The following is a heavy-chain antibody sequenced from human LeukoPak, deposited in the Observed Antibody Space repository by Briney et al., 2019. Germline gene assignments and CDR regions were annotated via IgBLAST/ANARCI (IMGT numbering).Heavy chain of an antibody. CDR1: GGSISSYY. V-gene: IGHV4-4*07. Sequence: SETLSLTCTVSGGSISSYYWSWIRLPAGKGLEWIGRIYTSGSANYNPSLKSRVTMSVDTSKNQFSLKLSSVTAADTAVYYCATDWLNYYDSSGYVDGMDVWGQGTTVTVSS. CDR3: ATDWLNYYDSSGYVDGMDV. CDR2: IYTSGSA. D-gene: IGHD3-22*01. J-gene: IGHJ6*02.